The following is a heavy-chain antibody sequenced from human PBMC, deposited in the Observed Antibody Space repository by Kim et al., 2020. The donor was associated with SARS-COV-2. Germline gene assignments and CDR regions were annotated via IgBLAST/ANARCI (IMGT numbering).Heavy chain of an antibody. CDR3: ATFWSGYPRAFDI. Sequence: SVKVSCKASGGTFSSYAISWVRQAPGQGLEWMGRIIPILGIANYAQKFQGRVTITADKSTSTAYMELSSLRSEDTAVYYCATFWSGYPRAFDIWGQGTMVTVSS. V-gene: IGHV1-69*04. J-gene: IGHJ3*02. CDR1: GGTFSSYA. CDR2: IIPILGIA. D-gene: IGHD3-3*01.